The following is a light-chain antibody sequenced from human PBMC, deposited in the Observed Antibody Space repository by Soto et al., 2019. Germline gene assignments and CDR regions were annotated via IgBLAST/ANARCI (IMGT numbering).Light chain of an antibody. J-gene: IGKJ5*01. V-gene: IGKV1D-13*01. CDR1: QGISGA. Sequence: AIQLTQSPSSLSASVGDRVTITCRASQGISGALAWYQQKPGKAPKLLIYDASSLESGVPSRFSGSGSGTDFTLTISSLQPEDFATYYCQQFNNYITFGQGTRLEIK. CDR2: DAS. CDR3: QQFNNYIT.